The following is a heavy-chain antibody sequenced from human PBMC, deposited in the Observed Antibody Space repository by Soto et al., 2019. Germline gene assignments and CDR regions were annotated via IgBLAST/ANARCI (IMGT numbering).Heavy chain of an antibody. Sequence: GASVKVSCKASGGTFSSYAISWVRQAPGQGLEWMGGIIPIFGTANYAQKFQGRVTITADKSTSTAYMELSSLRSEDTAVYYCARLYNWNYNDAFDIWGQGTMVTVS. J-gene: IGHJ3*02. CDR2: IIPIFGTA. D-gene: IGHD1-7*01. V-gene: IGHV1-69*06. CDR1: GGTFSSYA. CDR3: ARLYNWNYNDAFDI.